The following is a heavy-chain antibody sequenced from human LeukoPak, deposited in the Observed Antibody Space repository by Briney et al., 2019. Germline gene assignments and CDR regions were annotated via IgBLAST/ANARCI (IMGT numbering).Heavy chain of an antibody. CDR2: IYYSGST. Sequence: SETLSLTCVVSGDSISSGGYSWNWIWQPPGKGLEWIGYIYYSGSTNYNPSLKSRVTISVDTSKNQFSLKLSSVTAADTAVYYCARGGYDSSGYYRSPYYFDYWGQGTLVTVSS. V-gene: IGHV4-61*08. CDR1: GDSISSGGYS. D-gene: IGHD3-22*01. CDR3: ARGGYDSSGYYRSPYYFDY. J-gene: IGHJ4*02.